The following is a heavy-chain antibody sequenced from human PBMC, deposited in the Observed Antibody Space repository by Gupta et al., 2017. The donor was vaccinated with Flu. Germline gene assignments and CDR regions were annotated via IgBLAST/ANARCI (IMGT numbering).Heavy chain of an antibody. CDR1: GFTFSSYS. J-gene: IGHJ4*02. CDR3: AREPYSSGWYYFDY. CDR2: MSSSSSTI. Sequence: EVQLVESGGGLVQPGGSLRLSCAASGFTFSSYSRNWVRQAPGKGLEWVSYMSSSSSTIYYADAVKGRFTISRDNAKNSLYLQMNRVRDEDTAVYYCAREPYSSGWYYFDYWGQGTLVTVSS. V-gene: IGHV3-48*02. D-gene: IGHD6-19*01.